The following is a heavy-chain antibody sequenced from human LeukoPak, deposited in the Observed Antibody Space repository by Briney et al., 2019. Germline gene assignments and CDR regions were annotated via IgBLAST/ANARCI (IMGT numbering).Heavy chain of an antibody. D-gene: IGHD2-21*02. CDR3: RDCRGPGAFDF. J-gene: IGHJ3*01. Sequence: PSETLSLTCTVSGVSMDDYFWNWIRQTPGKGLEWIGYTHHRGNTNYNSSLASRVTISLDTSNRQFSLRLTSVSAADTALYWGRDCRGPGAFDFWGQGTMV. V-gene: IGHV4-4*09. CDR2: THHRGNT. CDR1: GVSMDDYF.